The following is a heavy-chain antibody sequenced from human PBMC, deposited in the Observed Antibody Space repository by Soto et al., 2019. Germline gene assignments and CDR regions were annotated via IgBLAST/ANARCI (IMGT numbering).Heavy chain of an antibody. CDR1: GFIFSDYA. V-gene: IGHV3-30-3*01. CDR2: ISPDGGNQ. Sequence: GGSLRLSCVASGFIFSDYAMHWARQAPGKGLVWVALISPDGGNQYYSESAKGRFTISRDNSKNTLYLQMNDLRPDDTALYYRARENSRIAPRLFQHWGHGSMVTVYS. D-gene: IGHD6-6*01. CDR3: ARENSRIAPRLFQH. J-gene: IGHJ1*01.